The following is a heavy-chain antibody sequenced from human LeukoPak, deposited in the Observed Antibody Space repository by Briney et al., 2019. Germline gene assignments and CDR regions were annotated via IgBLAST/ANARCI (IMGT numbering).Heavy chain of an antibody. J-gene: IGHJ4*02. Sequence: ASVKVSCKASGYTFTSYYMHWVRQAPGQGLEWMGIINPSGGSTSYAQKFQGRVTMTRDTSTSTVYMELSSLRSEDTAVYYCARDLISGSSGWYYFDYWGQGTLVTVSS. CDR3: ARDLISGSSGWYYFDY. V-gene: IGHV1-46*01. CDR2: INPSGGST. D-gene: IGHD6-19*01. CDR1: GYTFTSYY.